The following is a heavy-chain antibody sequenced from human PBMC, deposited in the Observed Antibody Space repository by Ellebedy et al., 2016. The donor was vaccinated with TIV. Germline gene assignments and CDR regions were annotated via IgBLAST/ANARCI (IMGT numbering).Heavy chain of an antibody. Sequence: MPSETLSLTCSVSGGSVSSTRYYWAWIRQPPGKGLEYIGSVYYSGSPYYNPSFKSRVTLSADTSKNQFSLNLRTVTAADTAVYYCGRDPALPRGRFDTWGQGTLVTVSS. J-gene: IGHJ5*02. CDR1: GGSVSSTRYY. CDR2: VYYSGSP. CDR3: GRDPALPRGRFDT. V-gene: IGHV4-39*02.